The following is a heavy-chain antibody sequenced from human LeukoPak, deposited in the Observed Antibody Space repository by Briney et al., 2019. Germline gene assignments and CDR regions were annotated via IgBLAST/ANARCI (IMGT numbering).Heavy chain of an antibody. CDR1: GFTFSTYA. D-gene: IGHD2-8*01. CDR3: TRVYLERLTAGYFDH. Sequence: PGGSQTLSCAASGFTFSTYAMHWVRQAPGKGLEWVAVISYDGRQKYYADSVKGRFTISRDNSKNTLFLQMNSLRDKDTAVYYCTRVYLERLTAGYFDHWGQGTLVTVSP. CDR2: ISYDGRQK. V-gene: IGHV3-30*14. J-gene: IGHJ4*02.